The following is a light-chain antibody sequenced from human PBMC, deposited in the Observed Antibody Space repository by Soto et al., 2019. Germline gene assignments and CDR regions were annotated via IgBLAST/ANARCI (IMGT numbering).Light chain of an antibody. CDR1: SSDVGLYNR. Sequence: QSALTQPPSVSGSPGQSVTISCTGTSSDVGLYNRVSWYQQPPGTAPKLMIYEVTNRPSAVPDRFSGSKSGNTASLTISGLHAEDEADYYCSSFTSSATEVFGGGTKVTVL. V-gene: IGLV2-18*02. CDR3: SSFTSSATEV. J-gene: IGLJ2*01. CDR2: EVT.